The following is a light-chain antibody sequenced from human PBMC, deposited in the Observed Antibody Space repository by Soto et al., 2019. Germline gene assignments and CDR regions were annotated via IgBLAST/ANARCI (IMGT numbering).Light chain of an antibody. Sequence: EIVLTQSPATLSLSPGERATLSCRASQRVNIYLAWYQQKPGQAPRLLIYDASNRATGIPARFSGSGSGTDFTLTISSLEPEDFAVYYCQQRFTWPPITFGQGTRLEIK. CDR2: DAS. J-gene: IGKJ5*01. V-gene: IGKV3-11*01. CDR3: QQRFTWPPIT. CDR1: QRVNIY.